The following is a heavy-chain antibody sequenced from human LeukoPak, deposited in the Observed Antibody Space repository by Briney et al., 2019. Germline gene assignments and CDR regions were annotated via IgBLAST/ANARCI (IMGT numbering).Heavy chain of an antibody. CDR1: GYTFTSYV. V-gene: IGHV1-18*01. CDR3: ARAGFRVLSGLVEY. Sequence: GASVKVSCKASGYTFTSYVISWVRQAPGQGLEWMGWISAYNGNTNYAQKLQGRVTMTTDTSTSTAYMELRSLRSDDTAVYYCARAGFRVLSGLVEYWGQGTLVTVSS. D-gene: IGHD3-10*01. CDR2: ISAYNGNT. J-gene: IGHJ4*02.